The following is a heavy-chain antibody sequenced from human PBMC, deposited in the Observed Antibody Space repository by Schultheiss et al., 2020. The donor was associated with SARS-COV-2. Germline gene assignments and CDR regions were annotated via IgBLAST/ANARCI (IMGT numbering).Heavy chain of an antibody. CDR1: GGTFISYA. V-gene: IGHV1-69*13. CDR2: IIPIFGTA. D-gene: IGHD4-11*01. CDR3: ARSATRLASRMDV. J-gene: IGHJ6*02. Sequence: SVKVSCKASGGTFISYAISWVRQAPGQGLEWMGGIIPIFGTANYAQKFQGRVTITADESTSTAYMELSSLRSEDTAVYYCARSATRLASRMDVWGQGTTVTVSS.